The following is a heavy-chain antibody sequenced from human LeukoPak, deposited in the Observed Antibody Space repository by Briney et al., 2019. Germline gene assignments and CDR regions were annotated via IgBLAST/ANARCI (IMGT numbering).Heavy chain of an antibody. CDR2: IYPGDSDT. Sequence: GESLKISCKASGHIFTNYWIAWVRQMPGKGLEWMGIIYPGDSDTRYSPSFQGQVTISADKSISTAYLQWSSLKASDTAMYYCARIYSSGWYYYYGMDVWGQGTTVTVSS. CDR1: GHIFTNYW. CDR3: ARIYSSGWYYYYGMDV. V-gene: IGHV5-51*01. J-gene: IGHJ6*02. D-gene: IGHD6-19*01.